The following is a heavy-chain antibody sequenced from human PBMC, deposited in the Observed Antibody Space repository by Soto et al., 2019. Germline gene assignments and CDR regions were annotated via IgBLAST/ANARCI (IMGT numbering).Heavy chain of an antibody. Sequence: QVQLQESGPGLVKPSETLSLTCTVSGASISGFYWSWIRKSAGKGLEWIGRIYATGTTDYNPSLKSRVMMSVDTSKMQFSLKLSSVTAADTAVYYCVRDGTKTLRDWFDPWGQGISVTVSS. CDR3: VRDGTKTLRDWFDP. CDR2: IYATGTT. CDR1: GASISGFY. D-gene: IGHD1-1*01. J-gene: IGHJ5*02. V-gene: IGHV4-4*07.